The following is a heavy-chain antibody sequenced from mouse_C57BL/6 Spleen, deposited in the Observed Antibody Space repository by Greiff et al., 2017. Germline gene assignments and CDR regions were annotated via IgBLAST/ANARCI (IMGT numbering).Heavy chain of an antibody. D-gene: IGHD3-2*02. CDR2: ILPGSGST. Sequence: VQLQQSGAELMKPGASVKLSCKATGYTFTGYWIEWVKPRPGHGLEWIGEILPGSGSTNYNEKFKGKATFTADTSSNTAYMQLSSLTTEDSAIYYCARVEGDSSGYVPHYAMDYWGQGTSVTVSS. J-gene: IGHJ4*01. CDR1: GYTFTGYW. V-gene: IGHV1-9*01. CDR3: ARVEGDSSGYVPHYAMDY.